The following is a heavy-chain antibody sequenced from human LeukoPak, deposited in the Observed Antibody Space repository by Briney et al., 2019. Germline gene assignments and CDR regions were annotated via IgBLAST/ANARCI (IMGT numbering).Heavy chain of an antibody. CDR2: IKEDGSEK. V-gene: IGHV3-7*04. Sequence: PGGSLRLSCAASGFTFSSYWMSWVRQAPGKALERVANIKEDGSEKYYVDSVKGRFTISRDNAENSLYLQVNSLRAEDTAVYYCAWVTYPWYFDYWGQGTLVTVSS. D-gene: IGHD2-2*02. CDR3: AWVTYPWYFDY. CDR1: GFTFSSYW. J-gene: IGHJ4*02.